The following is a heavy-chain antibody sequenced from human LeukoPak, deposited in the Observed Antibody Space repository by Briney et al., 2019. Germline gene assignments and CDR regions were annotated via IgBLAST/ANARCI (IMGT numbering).Heavy chain of an antibody. CDR2: IYSGGST. J-gene: IGHJ4*02. CDR1: GFTVSSNY. CDR3: ARIKSGSYYGGNFDY. D-gene: IGHD1-26*01. Sequence: GGSLRLSCAASGFTVSSNYMSWVRQAPGKGLEWVSVIYSGGSTYYAASVKGRFTISRDNSKTTLYLQMNSLRAEDTAVYYCARIKSGSYYGGNFDYWGQGTLVTVSS. V-gene: IGHV3-53*01.